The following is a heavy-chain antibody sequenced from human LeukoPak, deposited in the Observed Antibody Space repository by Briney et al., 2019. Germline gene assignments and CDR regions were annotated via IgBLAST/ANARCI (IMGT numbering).Heavy chain of an antibody. Sequence: PSETLSLTCTVSGGSISSSSYYWGWIRQPPGKGLEWIGSMYYSGSTYYNPSLKSRVTISVDTSKNQFSLKLSSVTVADTAVYYCARHVGRQLFYYYYGLDVWGKGATVNVAS. CDR1: GGSISSSSYY. CDR2: MYYSGST. CDR3: ARHVGRQLFYYYYGLDV. J-gene: IGHJ6*04. V-gene: IGHV4-39*01. D-gene: IGHD6-13*01.